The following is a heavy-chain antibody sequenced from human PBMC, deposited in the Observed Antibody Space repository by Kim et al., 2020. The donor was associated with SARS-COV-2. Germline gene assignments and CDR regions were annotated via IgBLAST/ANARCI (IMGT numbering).Heavy chain of an antibody. CDR3: ARGEDYDFWSGYYSYFDY. CDR1: GYTFTGYY. Sequence: ASVKVSCKASGYTFTGYYMHWVRQAPGQGLEWMGWINPNSGGTNYAQKFQGRVTMTRDTSISTAYMELSRLRSDDTAVYYCARGEDYDFWSGYYSYFDYWGQGNLVTVSS. CDR2: INPNSGGT. J-gene: IGHJ4*02. D-gene: IGHD3-3*01. V-gene: IGHV1-2*02.